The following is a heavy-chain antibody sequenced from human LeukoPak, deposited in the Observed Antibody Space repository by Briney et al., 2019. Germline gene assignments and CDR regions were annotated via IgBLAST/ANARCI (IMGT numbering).Heavy chain of an antibody. CDR2: IYYSGST. CDR3: ARDISYSSRGIDY. Sequence: GSLRLSCTASGFTFSSYSMNWVRQAPGKGLEWIGSIYYSGSTYYNPSLKSRVTISVDTSKNQFSLKLSSVTAADTAVYYCARDISYSSRGIDYWGQGTLVTVSS. D-gene: IGHD6-13*01. J-gene: IGHJ4*02. CDR1: GFTFSSYS. V-gene: IGHV4-39*07.